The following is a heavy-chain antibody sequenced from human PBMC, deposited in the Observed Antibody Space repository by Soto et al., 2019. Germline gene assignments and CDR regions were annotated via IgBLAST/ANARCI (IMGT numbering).Heavy chain of an antibody. Sequence: PSETLSLTCTVSGGSISSYYWSWIRQPPGKGLEWIGYIYYSGSTNYNPSLKSRVTISVDTSKHQFSLKLSSVTAADTAVYYCARERITMVRATYYYYGMDVWGQGTTVTVSS. J-gene: IGHJ6*02. V-gene: IGHV4-59*01. D-gene: IGHD3-10*01. CDR2: IYYSGST. CDR3: ARERITMVRATYYYYGMDV. CDR1: GGSISSYY.